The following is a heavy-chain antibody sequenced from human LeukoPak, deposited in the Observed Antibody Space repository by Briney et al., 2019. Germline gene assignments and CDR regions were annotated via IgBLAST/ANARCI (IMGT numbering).Heavy chain of an antibody. J-gene: IGHJ4*02. Sequence: GGSLRLSCAASGFIFSHYAMSWVRQAPGKGLEWVSGVSYSGSATYYADSVRGRFTISRDNSKNTLYLQMSSLRGEDTAVYYCAKGFSRDWYDWGQGTLVTVPS. CDR3: AKGFSRDWYD. V-gene: IGHV3-23*01. D-gene: IGHD6-19*01. CDR1: GFIFSHYA. CDR2: VSYSGSAT.